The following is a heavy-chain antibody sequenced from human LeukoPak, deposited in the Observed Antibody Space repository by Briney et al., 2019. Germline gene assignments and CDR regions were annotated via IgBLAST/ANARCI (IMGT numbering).Heavy chain of an antibody. Sequence: GGSLRLSCAASGFTFSSYSMNWVRQAPGKGLEWVSSISSSSSYIYYADSVKGRFTISRDNAKNSLYLQMNSLRAEDTAVYYCARSREFGGAFDYWGQGTLVTVSS. CDR3: ARSREFGGAFDY. J-gene: IGHJ4*02. CDR1: GFTFSSYS. D-gene: IGHD3-16*01. V-gene: IGHV3-21*01. CDR2: ISSSSSYI.